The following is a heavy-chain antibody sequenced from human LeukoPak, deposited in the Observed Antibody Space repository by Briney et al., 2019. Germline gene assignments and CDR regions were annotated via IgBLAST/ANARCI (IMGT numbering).Heavy chain of an antibody. CDR1: GFTFSSYG. Sequence: GGSLRLSRAASGFTFSSYGMHWVRQAPGKGLEWVAFIRYDGSDKDYANSVKGRFTISRDNSKNTVYLQMNSLRAEDTVVYYCAKGVPAAKWTPDYWGQGTLVTVSS. D-gene: IGHD2-2*01. V-gene: IGHV3-30*02. CDR2: IRYDGSDK. CDR3: AKGVPAAKWTPDY. J-gene: IGHJ4*02.